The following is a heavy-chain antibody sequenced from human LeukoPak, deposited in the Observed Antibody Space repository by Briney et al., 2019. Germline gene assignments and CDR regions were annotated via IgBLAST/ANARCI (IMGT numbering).Heavy chain of an antibody. CDR2: ITTYSGLT. CDR3: ARDAEGLDS. Sequence: ASVNVSCKASGYTFINYGFNWVRQAPGQGLEWMGRITTYSGLTHYAQKFQGRVSFTTDRSTTTAYMELRRLRSDDTAVYYCARDAEGLDSWGQGTVVTVSS. J-gene: IGHJ4*02. V-gene: IGHV1-18*01. CDR1: GYTFINYG.